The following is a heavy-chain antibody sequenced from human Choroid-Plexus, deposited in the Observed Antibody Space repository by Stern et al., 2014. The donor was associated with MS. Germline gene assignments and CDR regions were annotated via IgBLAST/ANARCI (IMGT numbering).Heavy chain of an antibody. V-gene: IGHV3-30*18. J-gene: IGHJ5*02. D-gene: IGHD2/OR15-2a*01. CDR1: GFTFGRCP. Sequence: VQLVESGGGVVQHGRPLSLSCVASGFTFGRCPMHWVRQAPGKGLEGVAGVSYDRSNNYDAEAVKGRFTICRDNSQNPRYMQMSSLRPEDTAVYYCAKDRQYLTYFFDHWGQGSLVTVSS. CDR2: VSYDRSNN. CDR3: AKDRQYLTYFFDH.